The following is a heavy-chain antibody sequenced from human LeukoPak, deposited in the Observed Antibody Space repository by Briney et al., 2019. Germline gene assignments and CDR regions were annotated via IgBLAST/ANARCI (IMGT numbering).Heavy chain of an antibody. V-gene: IGHV4-59*01. CDR3: ARVQTYYDILTGYSKVDAFDI. CDR1: GGPISSYY. Sequence: SETLSLTCTVSGGPISSYYWSWIRQPPGKGLEWIGYIYYSGSTNYNPSLKSRVTISVDTSKNQFSLKLSSVTAADTAVYYCARVQTYYDILTGYSKVDAFDIWGQGTMVTVSS. J-gene: IGHJ3*02. CDR2: IYYSGST. D-gene: IGHD3-9*01.